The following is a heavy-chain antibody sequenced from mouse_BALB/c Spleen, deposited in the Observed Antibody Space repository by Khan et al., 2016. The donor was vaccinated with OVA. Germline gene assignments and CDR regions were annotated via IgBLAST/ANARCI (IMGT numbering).Heavy chain of an antibody. CDR2: INPSTGYI. CDR1: GYAFTTYW. V-gene: IGHV1-7*01. J-gene: IGHJ3*01. Sequence: QVQLQQSGAELAKPGSSVKMSCVASGYAFTTYWMHWIKQRPGQGLEWIGYINPSTGYIENNQKFKDKATLTTDASSSTAYMQLSSLTSEDSAVYYCTRRGLFCFFVYWGQGTQVTVSA. CDR3: TRRGLFCFFVY.